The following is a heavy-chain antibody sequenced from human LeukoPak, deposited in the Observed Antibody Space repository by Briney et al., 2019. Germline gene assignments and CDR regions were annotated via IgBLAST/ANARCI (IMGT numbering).Heavy chain of an antibody. CDR1: GFTFSSYS. J-gene: IGHJ4*02. Sequence: GRSLRLSCAASGFTFSSYSMNWVRQAPGKGLEWVSYISSSSTIYYADSVKGRFTISRDNAKNSLYLKMNSLRAEDTAVYYCAREGEGSSSSATNDYWGQGTLVTVSS. V-gene: IGHV3-48*01. D-gene: IGHD6-6*01. CDR2: ISSSSTI. CDR3: AREGEGSSSSATNDY.